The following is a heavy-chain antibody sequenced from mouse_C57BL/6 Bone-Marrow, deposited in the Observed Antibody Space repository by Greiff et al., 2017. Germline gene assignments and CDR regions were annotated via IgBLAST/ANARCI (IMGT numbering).Heavy chain of an antibody. CDR1: GFNINDDY. D-gene: IGHD2-3*01. V-gene: IGHV14-4*01. J-gene: IGHJ4*01. CDR3: TSYDSYCYAMDY. Sequence: EVQLQQSGAELVRPGASVKLSCTASGFNINDDYMHWVKQRPEQGLEWIGWIVPANGDTEYASKFQGKATITADTSSNTAYLQLSSLTSEDSAVYYCTSYDSYCYAMDYWGQGTSVTGSS. CDR2: IVPANGDT.